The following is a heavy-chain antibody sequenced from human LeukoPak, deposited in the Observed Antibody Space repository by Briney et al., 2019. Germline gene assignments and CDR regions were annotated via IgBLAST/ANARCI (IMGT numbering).Heavy chain of an antibody. J-gene: IGHJ4*02. V-gene: IGHV4-59*12. Sequence: SETLSLTCSVSGASIRGYYWSWIRQTPVKGLEWIGYVYYTGGTNYSPSLQSRVTITVDTSNNKFSLNLRSVTAADTAVYYCARYMRVSGTYDFDYWGQGTLVTVSS. D-gene: IGHD3-3*01. CDR2: VYYTGGT. CDR3: ARYMRVSGTYDFDY. CDR1: GASIRGYY.